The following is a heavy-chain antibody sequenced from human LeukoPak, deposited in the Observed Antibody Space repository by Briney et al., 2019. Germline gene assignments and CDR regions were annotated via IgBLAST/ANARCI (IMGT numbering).Heavy chain of an antibody. CDR2: IYYSGST. V-gene: IGHV4-59*01. CDR1: GGSISSYY. Sequence: SETLSFTWAVSGGSISSYYWSWIRQPPGKGLEWIGFIYYSGSTKYNPSLQSRVTISVDTSKNQFSLKLSSVTAADTAVYYCARSEEDYDILTGYYLASGMDVWGKGTTVTVSS. J-gene: IGHJ6*04. CDR3: ARSEEDYDILTGYYLASGMDV. D-gene: IGHD3-9*01.